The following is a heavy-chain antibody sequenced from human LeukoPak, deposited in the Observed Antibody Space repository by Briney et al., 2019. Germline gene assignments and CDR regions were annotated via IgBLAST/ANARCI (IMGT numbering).Heavy chain of an antibody. V-gene: IGHV3-48*01. CDR2: ISSSSSPI. CDR3: ARDGTMIVDDAFDI. J-gene: IGHJ3*02. D-gene: IGHD3-22*01. CDR1: GFTFSSYS. Sequence: GGSLRLSCAASGFTFSSYSMNWVRQAPGKGLEWVSYISSSSSPIYYADSVKGRFTISRDNAKNSLFLQMNSLRAEDTAVYYCARDGTMIVDDAFDIWGQGTMVTVSS.